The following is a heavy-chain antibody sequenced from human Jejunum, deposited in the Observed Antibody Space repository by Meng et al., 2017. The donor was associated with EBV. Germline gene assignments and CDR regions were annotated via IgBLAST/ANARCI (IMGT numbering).Heavy chain of an antibody. CDR1: GYTFTTHH. Sequence: QVQLVQSGAEVKKPGASVKVSCKASGYTFTTHHINWVRQATGQGLGYMGWMSPDNGDTGYAQNFQGRLTMTRDTSISTAYMELSSLTSDDTAVYYCARGDGYNLYWGQGTLVTVSS. CDR2: MSPDNGDT. J-gene: IGHJ4*02. D-gene: IGHD5-24*01. V-gene: IGHV1-8*01. CDR3: ARGDGYNLY.